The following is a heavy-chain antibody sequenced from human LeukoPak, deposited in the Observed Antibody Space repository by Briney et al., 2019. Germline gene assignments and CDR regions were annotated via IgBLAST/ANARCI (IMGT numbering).Heavy chain of an antibody. CDR3: ATRSGWTFDY. D-gene: IGHD2-15*01. Sequence: GGSLRLSCAASGFTFSSYEMNWVRQAPGKGLEWISYISSSANTIYYADSVKGRFTISRDNAKHSLYLQMNSLRAEDTAVYYCATRSGWTFDYWGQGTLVTVSS. CDR1: GFTFSSYE. J-gene: IGHJ4*02. V-gene: IGHV3-48*03. CDR2: ISSSANTI.